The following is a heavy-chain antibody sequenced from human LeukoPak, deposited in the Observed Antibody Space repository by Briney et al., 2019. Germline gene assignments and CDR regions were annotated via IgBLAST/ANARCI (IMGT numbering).Heavy chain of an antibody. Sequence: GGSLRLSCAASGFTLSSYWMHWVRQAPGKGLVWVSRINSDGSSTSYADSVKGRFTISRDNAKNTLYLQMNSLRAEDTAVYYCAREGGLSGFDPWGQGTLVTVSS. V-gene: IGHV3-74*01. D-gene: IGHD3-16*01. CDR2: INSDGSST. CDR3: AREGGLSGFDP. CDR1: GFTLSSYW. J-gene: IGHJ5*02.